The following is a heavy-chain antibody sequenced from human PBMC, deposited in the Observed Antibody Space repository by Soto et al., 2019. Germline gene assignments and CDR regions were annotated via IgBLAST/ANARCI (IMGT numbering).Heavy chain of an antibody. CDR1: GXILSEYA. D-gene: IGHD2-15*01. V-gene: IGHV3-23*01. CDR3: AKDPSTGGADY. Sequence: GSLRLSCTASGXILSEYAMNWVRHTPGAGLELVSTLSKDGANEHYVDSVKGRFTISREDAKNTLYLKMNRLRAEDTAMYYCAKDPSTGGADYWGQGTQGTVS. CDR2: LSKDGANE. J-gene: IGHJ4*02.